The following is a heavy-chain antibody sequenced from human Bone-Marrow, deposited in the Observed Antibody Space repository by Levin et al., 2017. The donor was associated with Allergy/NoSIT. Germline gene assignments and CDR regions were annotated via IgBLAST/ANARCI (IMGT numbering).Heavy chain of an antibody. Sequence: PGESLKISCKASGYTFIGHHIHWVREAPGQGLEWLGWINPQNGGTKYSEKFQGRLTLTRQTSIHTTYMELNWLRSDDTAIYYCASDPRGPPSIFGVNYCLDVWGQGTTVTVFS. D-gene: IGHD3-3*01. CDR2: INPQNGGT. J-gene: IGHJ6*02. CDR1: GYTFIGHH. V-gene: IGHV1-2*02. CDR3: ASDPRGPPSIFGVNYCLDV.